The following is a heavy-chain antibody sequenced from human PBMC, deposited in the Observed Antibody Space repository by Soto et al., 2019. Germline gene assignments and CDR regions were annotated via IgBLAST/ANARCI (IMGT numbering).Heavy chain of an antibody. D-gene: IGHD3-10*01. CDR2: IIPILGIA. V-gene: IGHV1-69*02. Sequence: SVKVSCKASGGTFSSYTISWVRQAPGQGLEWMGRIIPILGIANYAQKFQGRVTITADKSTSTAYMELSSLRPEDTAVYYCARTNRHYGSGSYAFDYWGQGTLVTVSS. J-gene: IGHJ4*02. CDR1: GGTFSSYT. CDR3: ARTNRHYGSGSYAFDY.